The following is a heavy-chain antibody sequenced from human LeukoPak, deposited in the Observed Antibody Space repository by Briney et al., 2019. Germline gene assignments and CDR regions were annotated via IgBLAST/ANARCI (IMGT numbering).Heavy chain of an antibody. CDR2: IYYSGST. Sequence: SETLSLTCTVSGGSISSYYWSWIRQPPGKGLEWIGYIYYSGSTNYNPPLKSRVTISVDTSKNQFSLKLSSVTAADTAVYYCASYSTYYYDSSGLGAFDIWGQGTMVTVSS. CDR1: GGSISSYY. CDR3: ASYSTYYYDSSGLGAFDI. D-gene: IGHD3-22*01. V-gene: IGHV4-59*08. J-gene: IGHJ3*02.